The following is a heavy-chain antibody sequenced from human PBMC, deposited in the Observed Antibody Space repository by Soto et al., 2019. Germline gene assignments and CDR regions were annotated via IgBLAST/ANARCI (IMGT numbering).Heavy chain of an antibody. Sequence: EVQLVESGGGLVKPGGSLRLSCAASGFTLTSYTMNWVRQASGKGLEWVSSITSSSSHIYYADSVKGRFTISRDNAGNSLHLQMNSLRAEDSAVYYCVRERGLSSFYGMDVWGQGTTVTVSS. D-gene: IGHD3-10*01. V-gene: IGHV3-21*02. J-gene: IGHJ6*02. CDR1: GFTLTSYT. CDR2: ITSSSSHI. CDR3: VRERGLSSFYGMDV.